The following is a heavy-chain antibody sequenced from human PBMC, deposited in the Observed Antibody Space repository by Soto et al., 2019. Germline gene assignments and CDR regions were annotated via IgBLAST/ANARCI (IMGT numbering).Heavy chain of an antibody. CDR2: INPKNDGT. D-gene: IGHD3-9*01. J-gene: IGHJ4*02. CDR3: ARAFYHSAGYYFFDY. CDR1: GYTFTDFY. V-gene: IGHV1-2*02. Sequence: QVQLVQSGAEVKKPGASVRVSCTAAGYTFTDFYFHWVRQAPGQWLEWMGWINPKNDGTKYAQNFEDRVTMTRDTSVNTVFMELSSLTSDDTATYFCARAFYHSAGYYFFDYWGQGAQVTVS.